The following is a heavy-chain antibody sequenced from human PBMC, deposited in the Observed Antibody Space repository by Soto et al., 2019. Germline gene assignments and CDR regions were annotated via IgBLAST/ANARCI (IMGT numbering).Heavy chain of an antibody. D-gene: IGHD3-16*01. CDR3: AKAYFVWSSEQPYYFDY. V-gene: IGHV3-23*01. CDR2: ISGSGGRS. J-gene: IGHJ4*02. CDR1: GFTFSNYA. Sequence: EVQLLDSGGGLVQPGGSLRLSCAASGFTFSNYAMTWVRHGPGKGLEWVSGISGSGGRSYYADAVKGRFTISIDNSKSTLYLQMNSLRAEDTAVYYCAKAYFVWSSEQPYYFDYWGQGTLVTVSS.